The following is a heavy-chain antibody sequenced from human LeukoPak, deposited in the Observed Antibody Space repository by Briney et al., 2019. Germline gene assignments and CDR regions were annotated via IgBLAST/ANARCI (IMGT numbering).Heavy chain of an antibody. Sequence: SETLSLTCAVPGGSISSGGYSWSWIRQPPGKGLEWIGYIYHSGSTYYNPSLKSRVTISVDRSKNQFSLKLSSVTAADTAVYYCASLYYYGSGSYYDWGQGTLVTVSS. CDR3: ASLYYYGSGSYYD. CDR1: GGSISSGGYS. J-gene: IGHJ4*02. D-gene: IGHD3-10*01. CDR2: IYHSGST. V-gene: IGHV4-30-2*01.